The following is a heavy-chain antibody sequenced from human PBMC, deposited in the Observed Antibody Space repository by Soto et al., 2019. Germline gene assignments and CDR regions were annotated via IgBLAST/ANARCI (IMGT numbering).Heavy chain of an antibody. CDR2: ISGSGGTA. V-gene: IGHV3-23*01. Sequence: EVQLLESGGGLVQPGGSLSLSCAASGFTFSTYAMSWVRQAPGKGLEGVSSISGSGGTAYYAVSVKGRFMFSRDNSKNTLYLQMDSLRAEDTALYYCAKDRWVTASSSSGLDYWGQGTLVTVSS. D-gene: IGHD6-6*01. J-gene: IGHJ4*02. CDR3: AKDRWVTASSSSGLDY. CDR1: GFTFSTYA.